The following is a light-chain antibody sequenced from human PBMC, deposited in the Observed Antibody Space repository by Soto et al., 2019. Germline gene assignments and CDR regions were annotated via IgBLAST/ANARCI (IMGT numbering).Light chain of an antibody. V-gene: IGLV2-8*02. Sequence: QSVLTQPPSASRSPGQSVTISCTGTTSDVGGYNYVSWYQLHPGKVPKLIISEVNKRPSGVPDRFSGSKSGSTASLTVSGLQAEDEADYFCSSYAGSKNFILFGGGTKLTVL. CDR3: SSYAGSKNFIL. J-gene: IGLJ2*01. CDR2: EVN. CDR1: TSDVGGYNY.